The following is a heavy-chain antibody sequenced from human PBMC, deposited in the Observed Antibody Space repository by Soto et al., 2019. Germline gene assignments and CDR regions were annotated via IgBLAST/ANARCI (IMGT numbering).Heavy chain of an antibody. CDR1: GGSISSSSYY. J-gene: IGHJ4*02. D-gene: IGHD2-2*01. CDR2: IYYSGST. V-gene: IGHV4-39*01. Sequence: SETLSLTCTVSGGSISSSSYYWGWIRQPPGKGLEWIGSIYYSGSTYYNPSLKSRVTISVDTSKNQFSLKLSSVTAADTAVYYCARQGWAKLGYCSSTSCTRQYYFDYWGQGTLVTVSS. CDR3: ARQGWAKLGYCSSTSCTRQYYFDY.